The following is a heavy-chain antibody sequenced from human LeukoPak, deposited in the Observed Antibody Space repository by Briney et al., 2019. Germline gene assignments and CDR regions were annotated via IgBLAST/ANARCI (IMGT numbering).Heavy chain of an antibody. V-gene: IGHV3-13*01. D-gene: IGHD3-22*01. CDR1: GLTFSSYD. J-gene: IGHJ4*02. CDR3: ARAYYYDSSGLYYFDY. Sequence: PGGSLRPSYAAPGLTFSSYDVHWARHATGKGLEWVSAISTAGYTYYPGSVNGQFTISREDAKYALYLQMNSLRVGDTAVYYCARAYYYDSSGLYYFDYWGQGTLVTVSS. CDR2: ISTAGYT.